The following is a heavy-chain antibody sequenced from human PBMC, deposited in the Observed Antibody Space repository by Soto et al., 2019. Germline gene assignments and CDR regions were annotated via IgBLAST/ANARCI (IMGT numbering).Heavy chain of an antibody. CDR2: ISYDGSNK. Sequence: PGGSLRLSCAASGFTFSSYGMHWVRQAPGKGLEWVAVISYDGSNKYYADSVKGRFTISRDNSKNTLYLQMNSLRAEDTAVYYCAKDLPTYSSSVGYYFDDWGQGT. CDR3: AKDLPTYSSSVGYYFDD. V-gene: IGHV3-30*18. J-gene: IGHJ4*02. D-gene: IGHD6-13*01. CDR1: GFTFSSYG.